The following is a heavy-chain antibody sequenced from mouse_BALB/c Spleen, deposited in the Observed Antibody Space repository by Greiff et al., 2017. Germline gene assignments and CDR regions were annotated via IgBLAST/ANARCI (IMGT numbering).Heavy chain of an antibody. CDR1: GFTFSSFG. CDR2: ISSGSSTI. V-gene: IGHV5-17*02. D-gene: IGHD2-1*01. Sequence: EVQRVESGGGLVQPGGSRKLSCAASGFTFSSFGMHWVRQAPEKGLEWVAYISSGSSTIYYADTVKGRFTISRDNPKNTLFLQMTSLRSEDTAMYYCASYGNYVGYYFDYWGQGTTLTVSS. J-gene: IGHJ2*01. CDR3: ASYGNYVGYYFDY.